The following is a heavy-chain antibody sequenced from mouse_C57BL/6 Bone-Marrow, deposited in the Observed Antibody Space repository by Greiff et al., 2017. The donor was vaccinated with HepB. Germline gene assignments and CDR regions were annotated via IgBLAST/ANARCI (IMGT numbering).Heavy chain of an antibody. CDR1: GYTFTDYY. V-gene: IGHV1-26*01. J-gene: IGHJ2*01. CDR3: ARRDDGYYVFDY. CDR2: INPNNGGT. D-gene: IGHD2-3*01. Sequence: VQLQQSGPELVKPGASVKISCKASGYTFTDYYMNWVKQSHGKSLEWIGDINPNNGGTSYNQKFKGKATLTVDKSSSTAYMELRSLTSEDSAVYYCARRDDGYYVFDYWGQGTTLTVSS.